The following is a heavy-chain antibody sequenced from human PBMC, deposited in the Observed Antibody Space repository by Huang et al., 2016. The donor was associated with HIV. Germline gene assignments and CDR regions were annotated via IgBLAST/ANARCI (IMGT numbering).Heavy chain of an antibody. CDR1: GGSVSGYY. Sequence: QVQLQQWGAGLLKPSETLYLTCAVYGGSVSGYYWRWIRQTPGKGLEWIGEIKHSGSTTDNPSLKSRGTISVDTAKYQFSLKLSSVTAADTSVYYCARILMYYNSSGYGFDYWGQGTLVTVSS. CDR2: IKHSGST. D-gene: IGHD3-22*01. CDR3: ARILMYYNSSGYGFDY. V-gene: IGHV4-34*01. J-gene: IGHJ4*02.